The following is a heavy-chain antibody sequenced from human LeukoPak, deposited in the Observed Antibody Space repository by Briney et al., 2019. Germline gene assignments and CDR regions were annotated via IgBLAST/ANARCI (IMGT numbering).Heavy chain of an antibody. CDR2: IWNDGSNK. J-gene: IGHJ5*02. V-gene: IGHV3-33*01. Sequence: GGSLRLSCAASGFTFSSYGMHWVRQAPGKGLEWVAVIWNDGSNKYYADSVKGRFTISRDNSKNTLYLQMNSLRAEDTAVYYCARAYGDYGEWFDPWGQGTLVTVSS. CDR3: ARAYGDYGEWFDP. CDR1: GFTFSSYG. D-gene: IGHD4-17*01.